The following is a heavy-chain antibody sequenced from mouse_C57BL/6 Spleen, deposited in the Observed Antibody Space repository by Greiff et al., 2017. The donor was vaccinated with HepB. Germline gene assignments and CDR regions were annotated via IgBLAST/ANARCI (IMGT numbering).Heavy chain of an antibody. CDR1: GYTFTSYW. D-gene: IGHD1-2*01. J-gene: IGHJ2*01. CDR2: IDPSDSYT. Sequence: QVQLQQSGAELVRPGTSVKLSCKASGYTFTSYWMHWVKQRPGQGLEWIGVIDPSDSYTNYNQKFKGKATLTVDTSSSTAYMQLSSLTSEDSAVYYCARNPALYYFDYWGQGTTLTVSS. V-gene: IGHV1-59*01. CDR3: ARNPALYYFDY.